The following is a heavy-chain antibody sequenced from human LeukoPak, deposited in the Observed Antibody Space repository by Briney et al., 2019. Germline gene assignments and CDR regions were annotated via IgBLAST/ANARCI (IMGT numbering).Heavy chain of an antibody. J-gene: IGHJ4*02. CDR2: ISSSSSYI. D-gene: IGHD2-21*02. Sequence: GGSLRLSCAASGFTFSSYSMNWVRQAPGKGLECVSSISSSSSYIYYADSVKGRFTISRDNAKNSLYLQMNSLRAEDTAVYYCARAAPYCGGDCYSSPFDYWGQGTLVTVSS. CDR1: GFTFSSYS. CDR3: ARAAPYCGGDCYSSPFDY. V-gene: IGHV3-21*01.